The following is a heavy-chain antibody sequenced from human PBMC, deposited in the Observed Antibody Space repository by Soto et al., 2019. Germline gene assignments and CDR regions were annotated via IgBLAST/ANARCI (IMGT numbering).Heavy chain of an antibody. V-gene: IGHV1-2*02. Sequence: GASVKVSCKASGYTFTGYYMHCVRQAPGQGLEWMGWINPNSGGTNYAQKFQGRVTMTRDTSISTAYMELSRLRSDDTAVYYCARVNVDIVATTGFDDAFDIWGQGTMVTVSS. CDR1: GYTFTGYY. D-gene: IGHD5-12*01. CDR3: ARVNVDIVATTGFDDAFDI. J-gene: IGHJ3*02. CDR2: INPNSGGT.